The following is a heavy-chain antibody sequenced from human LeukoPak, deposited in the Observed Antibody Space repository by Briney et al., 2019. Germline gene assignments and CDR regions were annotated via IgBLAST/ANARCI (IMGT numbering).Heavy chain of an antibody. CDR3: ARGPLYCSSPSCYSPGYYYYYMDV. V-gene: IGHV1-69*05. Sequence: SVKVSCKASGGTFSSYAISWVRQAPGQGLEWMGGIIPIFGTANYAQKFQGRGTITTDDSTSTASMELRSLRSADTAVYYCARGPLYCSSPSCYSPGYYYYYMDVWGKGTTVTVSS. D-gene: IGHD2-2*01. CDR2: IIPIFGTA. J-gene: IGHJ6*03. CDR1: GGTFSSYA.